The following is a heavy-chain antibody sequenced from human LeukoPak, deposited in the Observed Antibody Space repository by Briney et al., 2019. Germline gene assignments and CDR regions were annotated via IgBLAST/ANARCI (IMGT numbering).Heavy chain of an antibody. D-gene: IGHD3-9*01. V-gene: IGHV4-59*12. CDR3: ARSPPLRYFDLYYFDY. J-gene: IGHJ4*02. CDR2: IYYSGST. CDR1: GGSISSYY. Sequence: SETLSLTCTVSGGSISSYYWSWIRQPPGKGLEWIGYIYYSGSTNYNPSLKSRVTISVDTSKNQFSLKLSSVTAADTAVYYCARSPPLRYFDLYYFDYWGQGTLVTVSS.